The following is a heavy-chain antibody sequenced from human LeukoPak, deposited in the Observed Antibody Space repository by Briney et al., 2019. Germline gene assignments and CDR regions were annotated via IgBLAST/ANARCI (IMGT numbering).Heavy chain of an antibody. D-gene: IGHD3-16*01. Sequence: AGGSLRLSCADSGFTFSSYWMHWVRQAPGKGLVWVSRVNSDGSSTIYADSVKGRFTISRDNSKNTLYLQMNSLRAEDTAVYYCARDLGGDYYYYYGMDVWGQGTTVTVSS. CDR1: GFTFSSYW. J-gene: IGHJ6*02. CDR2: VNSDGSST. CDR3: ARDLGGDYYYYYGMDV. V-gene: IGHV3-74*01.